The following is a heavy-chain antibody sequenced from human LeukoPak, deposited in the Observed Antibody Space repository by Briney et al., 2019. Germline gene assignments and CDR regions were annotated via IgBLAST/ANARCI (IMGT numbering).Heavy chain of an antibody. D-gene: IGHD3-10*01. Sequence: GGSLRLSCAASGFTFSSYAMSWVRQAPGKGLEWVSAISGSGGSTYYADSVKGRSTISRDNSKNTLYLQMNSLRAEDTAVYYCAKGIWFGELFGGFDYWGQGTLVTVSS. CDR3: AKGIWFGELFGGFDY. CDR1: GFTFSSYA. J-gene: IGHJ4*02. V-gene: IGHV3-23*01. CDR2: ISGSGGST.